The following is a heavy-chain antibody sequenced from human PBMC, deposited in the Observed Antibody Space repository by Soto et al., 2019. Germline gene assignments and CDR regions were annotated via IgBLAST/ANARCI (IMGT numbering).Heavy chain of an antibody. J-gene: IGHJ3*02. D-gene: IGHD3-22*01. Sequence: EVQLLESGGGLVQPGGSLRLSCAASGFTFSSYAMSWVRQAPGKGLEWVSAISGSGGSTYYADSVKGRFTISRDNSKNTLYLQMNSLRAEDTAVYYCAKDSKVHYYDSIPPGAFDIWGQGTMVTVSS. CDR1: GFTFSSYA. CDR3: AKDSKVHYYDSIPPGAFDI. V-gene: IGHV3-23*01. CDR2: ISGSGGST.